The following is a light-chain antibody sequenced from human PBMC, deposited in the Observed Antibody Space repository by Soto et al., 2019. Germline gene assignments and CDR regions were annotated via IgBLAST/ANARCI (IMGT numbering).Light chain of an antibody. Sequence: QSVLTQPPSVSEAPGQRVTISCTGSSSNIGAGYEAHWYQQVPGTAPKLLIYENNNRPSGVPDRFSDSKSGTSASLAITGLQAEDEAEYYCQSYDNSLSGYVFGTGTKLTVL. V-gene: IGLV1-40*01. CDR2: ENN. CDR1: SSNIGAGYE. J-gene: IGLJ1*01. CDR3: QSYDNSLSGYV.